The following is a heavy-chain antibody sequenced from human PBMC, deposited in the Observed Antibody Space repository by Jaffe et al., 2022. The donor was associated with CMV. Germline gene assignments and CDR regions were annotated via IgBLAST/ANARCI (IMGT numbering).Heavy chain of an antibody. CDR2: IDWDDDK. J-gene: IGHJ3*02. Sequence: QVTLRESGPALVKPTQTLTLTCTFSGFSLSTSGMCVGWVRQPPGKALEWLARIDWDDDKYYNTSLKTRLTISKDTSKNQVVLTMTDMDPVDTATYYCARIRSPSTPGPFDMWGQGTTVIVSS. V-gene: IGHV2-70*13. CDR3: ARIRSPSTPGPFDM. D-gene: IGHD2-2*01. CDR1: GFSLSTSGMC.